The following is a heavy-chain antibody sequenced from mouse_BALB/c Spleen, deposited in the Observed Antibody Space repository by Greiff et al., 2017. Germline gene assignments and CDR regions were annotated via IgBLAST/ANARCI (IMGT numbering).Heavy chain of an antibody. J-gene: IGHJ3*01. CDR2: IWTGGGT. Sequence: VQRVESGPGLVAPSQSLSITCTVSGFSLTSYDISWIRQPPGKGLEWLGVIWTGGGTNYNSAFMSRLSISKDNSKSQVFLKMNSLQTDDTAIYYCVNGFAYWGQGTLVTVSA. V-gene: IGHV2-9-2*01. CDR3: VNGFAY. CDR1: GFSLTSYD.